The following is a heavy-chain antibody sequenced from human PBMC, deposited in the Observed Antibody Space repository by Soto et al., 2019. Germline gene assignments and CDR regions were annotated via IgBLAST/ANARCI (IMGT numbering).Heavy chain of an antibody. CDR1: GGTFSSYT. D-gene: IGHD4-17*01. Sequence: QVQLVQSGAEVKKPGSSVKVSCKASGGTFSSYTISWVRQAPGQGLEWMGRIIPILGIANYAQKFQGRVTITADKSTSTAYKELSSLRSEDTAVYYCAKEVTSSYYYYYYMDVWGKGTTVTVSS. V-gene: IGHV1-69*02. CDR3: AKEVTSSYYYYYYMDV. J-gene: IGHJ6*03. CDR2: IIPILGIA.